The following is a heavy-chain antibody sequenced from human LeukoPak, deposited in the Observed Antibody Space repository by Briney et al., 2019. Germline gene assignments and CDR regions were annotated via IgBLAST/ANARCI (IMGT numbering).Heavy chain of an antibody. V-gene: IGHV3-30-3*01. CDR2: ISYDGSNK. CDR3: ARGSIAARPDAFDI. CDR1: GFTFSSYA. D-gene: IGHD6-6*01. J-gene: IGHJ3*02. Sequence: PGRSLRLSCAASGFTFSSYAMHWVRQAPGKGLEWVAVISYDGSNKYYADSVKGRFTISRDNSKNTLYLQMNSLRAEDTAVYYCARGSIAARPDAFDIWGQGTMVTVSS.